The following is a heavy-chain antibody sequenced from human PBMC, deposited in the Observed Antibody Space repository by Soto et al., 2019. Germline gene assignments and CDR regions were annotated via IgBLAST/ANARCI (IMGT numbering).Heavy chain of an antibody. V-gene: IGHV1-69*01. CDR3: AREGGSTMVIYYSYYGMDV. D-gene: IGHD3-10*01. Sequence: QVQLVQSGAEVKKPGSSVKVSCKASGGTFSSYAISWVRQAPGQGLEWMGGIIPIFGTANYAQKFQGRVTITADESTSTAYIELSSLRSEDTAVYYCAREGGSTMVIYYSYYGMDVWGQGTTVTVSS. CDR2: IIPIFGTA. CDR1: GGTFSSYA. J-gene: IGHJ6*02.